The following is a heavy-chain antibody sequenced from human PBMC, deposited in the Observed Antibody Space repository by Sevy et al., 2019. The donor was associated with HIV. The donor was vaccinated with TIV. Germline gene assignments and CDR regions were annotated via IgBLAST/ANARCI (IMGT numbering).Heavy chain of an antibody. CDR3: TRGRSGTYGWFDP. Sequence: GGSLRLSCAASGFTFSSHWMHWVRQAPEKGLVWVSRLKGDGSSASYADFVKGRFTISRDNGKNTVYLQISSLTADDTAVYYCTRGRSGTYGWFDPWGQGTLVTVSS. CDR2: LKGDGSSA. CDR1: GFTFSSHW. J-gene: IGHJ5*02. D-gene: IGHD6-19*01. V-gene: IGHV3-74*01.